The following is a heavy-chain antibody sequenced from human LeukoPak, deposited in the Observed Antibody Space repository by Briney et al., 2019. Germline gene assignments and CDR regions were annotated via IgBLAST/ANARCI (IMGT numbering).Heavy chain of an antibody. D-gene: IGHD5-18*01. Sequence: PGGSLRLSCAASGFTFSDYYMSWIRQAPGKGLEWVSYISSSGSTIYYADSVKGRFTISRDDAKNSLYLQMNSLRAEDTAVYYCARWFGGYSYGSDYYYGMDVWGQGTTVTVSS. V-gene: IGHV3-11*01. CDR2: ISSSGSTI. J-gene: IGHJ6*02. CDR3: ARWFGGYSYGSDYYYGMDV. CDR1: GFTFSDYY.